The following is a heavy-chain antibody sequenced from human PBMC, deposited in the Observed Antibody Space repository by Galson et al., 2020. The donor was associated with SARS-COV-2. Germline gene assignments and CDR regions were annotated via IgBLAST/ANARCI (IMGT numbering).Heavy chain of an antibody. V-gene: IGHV4-34*01. CDR3: ARHRVGSGRYLDYYYGMDV. CDR2: INVGGNT. Sequence: SETLSLTCAVYGGSFSGYSWTWIRQPPGKGLEWIGEINVGGNTNYSPSLRSRVTISVDSSKNQFSLKLRSVTAADTAVYYCARHRVGSGRYLDYYYGMDVWGQGTTVTVSS. J-gene: IGHJ6*02. D-gene: IGHD3-10*01. CDR1: GGSFSGYS.